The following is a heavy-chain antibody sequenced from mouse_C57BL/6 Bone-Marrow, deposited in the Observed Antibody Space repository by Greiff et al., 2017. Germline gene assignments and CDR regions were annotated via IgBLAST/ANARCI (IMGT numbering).Heavy chain of an antibody. J-gene: IGHJ3*01. CDR2: ISSGSSTL. Sequence: EVKLVESGGGLVKPGGSLKLSCAASGFTFSDYGMHWVRQAPEKGLEWVAYISSGSSTLYYADTVKGRFTISRDNAKNTLFLQMTSLRSEDTAMYYCARTFITTGHGGQGTLVTVSA. V-gene: IGHV5-17*01. CDR3: ARTFITTGH. CDR1: GFTFSDYG. D-gene: IGHD1-1*01.